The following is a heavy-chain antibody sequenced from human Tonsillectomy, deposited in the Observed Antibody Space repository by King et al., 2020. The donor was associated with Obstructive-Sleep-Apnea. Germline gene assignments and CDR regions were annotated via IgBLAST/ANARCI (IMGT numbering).Heavy chain of an antibody. J-gene: IGHJ3*02. V-gene: IGHV3-23*04. Sequence: VQLVESGGGLVQPGGSLRLSCAASGFTFSSYAMSWVRQAPGKGLEWVSAISGSGGSTYYADSVKGRFTISRDNSKNTLYLQMNSLRAEDTAVYYWAKSRRVVVQLWGGDAFDIWGQGTMVTVSS. D-gene: IGHD3-22*01. CDR1: GFTFSSYA. CDR2: ISGSGGST. CDR3: AKSRRVVVQLWGGDAFDI.